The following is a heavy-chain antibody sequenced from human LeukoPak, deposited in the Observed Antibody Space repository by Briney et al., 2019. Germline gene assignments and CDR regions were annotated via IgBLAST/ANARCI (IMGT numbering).Heavy chain of an antibody. Sequence: GESLKISCKGSGYSVTSYWIGWVRQMPGKGLERMGIIYPGDSDTRYSPSFQGQVTISADKSISTAYLQWSSLKASDTAMYYCARSVWFGELLTPDYYYYYMDVWGKGTTVTVSS. J-gene: IGHJ6*03. CDR3: ARSVWFGELLTPDYYYYYMDV. CDR2: IYPGDSDT. V-gene: IGHV5-51*01. CDR1: GYSVTSYW. D-gene: IGHD3-10*01.